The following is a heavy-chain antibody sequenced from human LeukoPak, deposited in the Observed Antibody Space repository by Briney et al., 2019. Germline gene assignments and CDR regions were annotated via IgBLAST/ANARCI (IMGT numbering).Heavy chain of an antibody. Sequence: PSETLSLTCSVSGGSISTHYWSWIRQPPGKGLEWIGYIYYSGSTNYNPSLKSRVTISVDTSKNQFSLKLSSVTAADTAVYYCARVGGCSSTSCSWKYYNYYMDVWGEGTTVTVSS. D-gene: IGHD2-2*01. J-gene: IGHJ6*03. CDR2: IYYSGST. V-gene: IGHV4-59*11. CDR3: ARVGGCSSTSCSWKYYNYYMDV. CDR1: GGSISTHY.